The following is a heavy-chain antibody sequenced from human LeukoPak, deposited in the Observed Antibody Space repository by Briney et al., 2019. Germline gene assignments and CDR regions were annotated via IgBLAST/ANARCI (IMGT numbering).Heavy chain of an antibody. CDR2: MKSNNGHT. CDR1: GYTFTSFD. V-gene: IGHV1-8*01. CDR3: ARGPPNWGMVGY. J-gene: IGHJ4*02. Sequence: VSVKVSCKASGYTFTSFDFNWVRQATGQGLEWMGWMKSNNGHTGYAQKFQGRVTMIRDTSISTAYMELSSLTFEDTAVYYCARGPPNWGMVGYWGQGTLVTVSS. D-gene: IGHD7-27*01.